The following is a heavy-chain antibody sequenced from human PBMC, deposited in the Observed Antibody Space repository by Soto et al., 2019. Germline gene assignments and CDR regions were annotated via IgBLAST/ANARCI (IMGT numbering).Heavy chain of an antibody. D-gene: IGHD5-12*01. V-gene: IGHV1-69*13. CDR1: GGTFSSYA. J-gene: IGHJ4*02. Sequence: ASVKVSCKASGGTFSSYAISWVRQAPGQGLEWMGGIIPIFGTANYAQKFQGRVTITADESTSTAYMELSSLRSEDTAVDYCARQNSGYDYNLDYWGQGTLVTVSS. CDR2: IIPIFGTA. CDR3: ARQNSGYDYNLDY.